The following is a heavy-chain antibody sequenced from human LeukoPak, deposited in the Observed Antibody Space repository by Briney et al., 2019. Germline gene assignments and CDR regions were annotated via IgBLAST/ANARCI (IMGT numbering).Heavy chain of an antibody. Sequence: ASVRVSCKASGYTFTRYYMHWVRQAPGQGLEWRGIINPSGGSTSYAQKSQGRVTITRYMYTSTVYMELSSLRSEDTAAYYCASPNDYGDYAAFDIWGQGTMVTVSS. CDR3: ASPNDYGDYAAFDI. V-gene: IGHV1-46*01. CDR2: INPSGGST. CDR1: GYTFTRYY. J-gene: IGHJ3*02. D-gene: IGHD4-17*01.